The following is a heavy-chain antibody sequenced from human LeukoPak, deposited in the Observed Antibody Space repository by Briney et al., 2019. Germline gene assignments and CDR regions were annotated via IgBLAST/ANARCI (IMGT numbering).Heavy chain of an antibody. V-gene: IGHV4-4*02. D-gene: IGHD3-22*01. CDR2: MYHSGST. CDR1: SGSISSSNW. Sequence: SETLSLTCAVSSGSISSSNWWSWVRQPPGKGLEWIGEMYHSGSTNYNPSLKSRVTISVDKPKNQFSLKLSSVTAADTAVYYCAREGYDGSGYCPGLWGQGTLVTVSS. J-gene: IGHJ4*02. CDR3: AREGYDGSGYCPGL.